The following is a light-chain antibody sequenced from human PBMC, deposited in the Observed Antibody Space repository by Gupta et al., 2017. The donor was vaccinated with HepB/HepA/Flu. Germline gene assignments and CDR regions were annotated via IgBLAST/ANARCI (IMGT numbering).Light chain of an antibody. CDR3: QQYCSSPLT. CDR2: GAS. V-gene: IGKV3-20*01. J-gene: IGKJ4*01. CDR1: QSVSSNY. Sequence: EIVLTQSPGTLSLSPGERATLSCRASQSVSSNYLAWYQQKPGQAPRLLIYGASSRATGMPDRFSGSGSGTDFTLTISRLETEDFAVYYCQQYCSSPLTFGAGTKVEIK.